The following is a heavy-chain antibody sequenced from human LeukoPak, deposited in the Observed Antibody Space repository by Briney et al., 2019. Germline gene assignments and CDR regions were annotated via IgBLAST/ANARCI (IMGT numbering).Heavy chain of an antibody. V-gene: IGHV3-48*01. CDR3: ARGSGSFSFNLLGFDP. Sequence: GGSLRLSCAASGFTFSSYSMNWVGQAPGKGLEWVSYISSSSTIYYADFVKGGFTISRDNATNSLSLQMNSLRAEDTAVYYCARGSGSFSFNLLGFDPWGQGTLVTVSP. D-gene: IGHD1-26*01. CDR2: ISSSSTI. CDR1: GFTFSSYS. J-gene: IGHJ5*02.